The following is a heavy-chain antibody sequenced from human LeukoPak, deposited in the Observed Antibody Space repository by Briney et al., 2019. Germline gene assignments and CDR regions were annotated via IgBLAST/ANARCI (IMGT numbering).Heavy chain of an antibody. CDR1: GFILSTYG. CDR3: ARGVVYPTWSGPHWSDY. V-gene: IGHV3-7*01. Sequence: GGSLRLSCAASGFILSTYGIHWVRQAPGKGPEWVAHIKQDASQEDHVDSVKGRFTISRDNAKNSLYLQMNSLRAEDTAVYYCARGVVYPTWSGPHWSDYWGQGTLVTVSS. CDR2: IKQDASQE. D-gene: IGHD3-3*01. J-gene: IGHJ4*02.